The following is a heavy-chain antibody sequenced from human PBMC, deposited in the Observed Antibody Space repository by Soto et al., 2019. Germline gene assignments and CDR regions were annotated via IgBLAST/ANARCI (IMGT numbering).Heavy chain of an antibody. CDR3: AREGCSGGSCYGSYDAFDI. Sequence: QVQLVQSGAEVKKPGSSVKVSCTASGGTFSSYAISWVRQAPGQGLEWMGGIIPIFGTANYAQKFQGRVTITADESTSTAYMELSSLRSEDTAVYYCAREGCSGGSCYGSYDAFDIWGQGTMVTVSS. V-gene: IGHV1-69*01. J-gene: IGHJ3*02. D-gene: IGHD2-15*01. CDR2: IIPIFGTA. CDR1: GGTFSSYA.